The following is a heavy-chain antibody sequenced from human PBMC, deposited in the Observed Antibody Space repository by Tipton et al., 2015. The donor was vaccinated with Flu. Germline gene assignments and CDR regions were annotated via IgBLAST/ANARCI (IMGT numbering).Heavy chain of an antibody. V-gene: IGHV5-51*03. CDR1: GYIFTNYW. CDR2: IYPGDSDA. D-gene: IGHD6-25*01. J-gene: IGHJ4*02. Sequence: QLVQSGADVKKPGESLKISCKGSGYIFTNYWIGWVRQMPGKGLEWMGMIYPGDSDARYGPSSQGQVTMSVDNSISTVYLQWSSLETSDTAVYYCVRPATAYNSDDYWGQGILVTVSS. CDR3: VRPATAYNSDDY.